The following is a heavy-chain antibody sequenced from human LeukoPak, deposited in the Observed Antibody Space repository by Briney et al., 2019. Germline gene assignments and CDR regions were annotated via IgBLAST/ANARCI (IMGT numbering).Heavy chain of an antibody. CDR2: IYHSGSS. D-gene: IGHD3-10*01. Sequence: SQTLSLTCTGSGGSISSGSYYWGWIRQPPGKGLEWIGSIYHSGSSYYNPSLKSRVTISVDTSKNQFSLKLSSVTAADTAVYYCARHSSYYGNFDYWGQGTLVTVSS. CDR3: ARHSSYYGNFDY. CDR1: GGSISSGSYY. J-gene: IGHJ4*02. V-gene: IGHV4-39*01.